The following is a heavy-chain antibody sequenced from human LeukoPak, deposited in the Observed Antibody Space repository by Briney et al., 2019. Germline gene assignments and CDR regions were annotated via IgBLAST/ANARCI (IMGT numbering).Heavy chain of an antibody. Sequence: SVKVSCKASGGTFSSYAISWVRQAPGQGLEWMGGIIPIFGTANYAQKFQGRVTITADESTSTAYMELSSLRSEDTAVYYCARPTTVVTQGGNYCYGMDVWGQGTTVTVSS. CDR2: IIPIFGTA. CDR3: ARPTTVVTQGGNYCYGMDV. CDR1: GGTFSSYA. D-gene: IGHD4-23*01. V-gene: IGHV1-69*13. J-gene: IGHJ6*02.